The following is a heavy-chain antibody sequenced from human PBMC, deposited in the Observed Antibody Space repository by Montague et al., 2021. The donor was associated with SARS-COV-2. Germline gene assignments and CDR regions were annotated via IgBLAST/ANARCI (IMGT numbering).Heavy chain of an antibody. V-gene: IGHV4-34*01. CDR2: IYYSGST. Sequence: SETLSLTCAVYGGSFSGYYWSWIRQPPEKGLEWIGSIYYSGSTYYNPSLKSRVTISVDTSKNQFSLKLSSVTAADTAVYYCASPTYYYDSSGSDAFDIWGQGTMVTVSS. J-gene: IGHJ3*02. D-gene: IGHD3-22*01. CDR1: GGSFSGYY. CDR3: ASPTYYYDSSGSDAFDI.